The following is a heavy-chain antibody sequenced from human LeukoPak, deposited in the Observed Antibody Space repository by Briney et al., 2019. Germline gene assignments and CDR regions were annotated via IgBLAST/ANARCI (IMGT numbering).Heavy chain of an antibody. J-gene: IGHJ4*02. V-gene: IGHV3-7*01. Sequence: PGGSLRLSCAASGFTLSNYWMTWVRQASGKGLEWVAYIKYDGSDKSYVDSVKGRFAISRDNAQSSLFLQMNSLRAEDTAVYFCVRYSSSSSGTYWGQGTLVTVSS. CDR2: IKYDGSDK. D-gene: IGHD6-6*01. CDR3: VRYSSSSSGTY. CDR1: GFTLSNYW.